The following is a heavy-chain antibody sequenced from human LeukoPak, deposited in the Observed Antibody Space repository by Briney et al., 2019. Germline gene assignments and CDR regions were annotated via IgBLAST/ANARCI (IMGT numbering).Heavy chain of an antibody. CDR2: ISAYNGNT. CDR1: GYTFTSYG. J-gene: IGHJ3*02. V-gene: IGHV1-18*01. D-gene: IGHD6-13*01. CDR3: ARDGFGIAAAGYDAFDI. Sequence: ASVKVSCKASGYTFTSYGISWVRQAPGQGLEWMGWISAYNGNTNYAQKLQGRVTMTTDTSTSTAYMELRSLRSDDTAVYYCARDGFGIAAAGYDAFDIWGQGTMVTVSS.